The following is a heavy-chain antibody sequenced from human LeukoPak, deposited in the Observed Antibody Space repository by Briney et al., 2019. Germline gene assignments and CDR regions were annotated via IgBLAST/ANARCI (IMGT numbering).Heavy chain of an antibody. D-gene: IGHD2-2*01. CDR1: GYSISSGYY. CDR3: ATPWYHGE. V-gene: IGHV3-53*01. J-gene: IGHJ4*02. Sequence: ETLSLTCAVSGYSISSGYYWGWIRQPPGKGLEWVSLIYSSGNTYYADSVKGRFTISRDNSKNTLYLQMNSLRAEDTAVYYCATPWYHGEWGQGTLVTVSS. CDR2: IYSSGNT.